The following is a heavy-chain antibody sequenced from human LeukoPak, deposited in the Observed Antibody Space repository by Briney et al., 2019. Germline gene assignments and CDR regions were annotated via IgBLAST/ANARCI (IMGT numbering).Heavy chain of an antibody. CDR3: ARWGADIVVVPAAEPGDY. V-gene: IGHV3-48*01. Sequence: GGSLRLSCAASGFTFSSYSMNWVRQAPGKGLEWVSYISSSSSTISYADSVKGRFTISRDNAKNSLYLQMNSLRAEDTAVYYCARWGADIVVVPAAEPGDYWGQGTLVTVSS. D-gene: IGHD2-2*01. CDR2: ISSSSSTI. CDR1: GFTFSSYS. J-gene: IGHJ4*02.